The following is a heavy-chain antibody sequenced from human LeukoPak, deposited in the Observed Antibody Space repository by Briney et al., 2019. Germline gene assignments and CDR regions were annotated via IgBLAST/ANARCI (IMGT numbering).Heavy chain of an antibody. CDR3: ARHYYGGSGAFDI. D-gene: IGHD4-23*01. CDR1: GETFSGFY. CDR2: INHSGNT. J-gene: IGHJ3*02. V-gene: IGHV4-34*10. Sequence: PSETLSLTCAVYGETFSGFYWSWIRQSPGKGLEWIGEINHSGNTNYNPSLESRVTVSVDTSKNQFSLTMRSVTAADTAIYYCARHYYGGSGAFDIWGQGTMVTVS.